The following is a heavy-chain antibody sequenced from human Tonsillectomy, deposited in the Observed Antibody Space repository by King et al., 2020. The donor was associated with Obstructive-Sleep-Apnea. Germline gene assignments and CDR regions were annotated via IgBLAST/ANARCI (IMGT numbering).Heavy chain of an antibody. V-gene: IGHV3-48*04. D-gene: IGHD6-13*01. CDR2: ISSSSSTI. Sequence: VQLVESGGGLVQPGGSLRLSCAASGFTFSGYNMNWVRQAPGKGLEWVSYISSSSSTIYYAESVKGRFTISRDNAKNSLYLQMNSLRAEDTAVYYSARDLVPDAFDTWGQGTMVTVSS. CDR3: ARDLVPDAFDT. CDR1: GFTFSGYN. J-gene: IGHJ3*02.